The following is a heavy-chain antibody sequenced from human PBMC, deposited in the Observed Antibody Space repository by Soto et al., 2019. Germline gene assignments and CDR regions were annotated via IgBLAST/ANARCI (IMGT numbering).Heavy chain of an antibody. V-gene: IGHV4-30-2*01. Sequence: SETLSLTCAVSGGSISSGGYSWSWIRQPPGKGLEWIGYIYHSGSTYYNPSLKSRVTISVDRSKNQFSLKLSSVTAADTAVYYCARGTLGYSSLFDYWGQGTLVTVSS. CDR2: IYHSGST. CDR3: ARGTLGYSSLFDY. CDR1: GGSISSGGYS. D-gene: IGHD6-19*01. J-gene: IGHJ4*02.